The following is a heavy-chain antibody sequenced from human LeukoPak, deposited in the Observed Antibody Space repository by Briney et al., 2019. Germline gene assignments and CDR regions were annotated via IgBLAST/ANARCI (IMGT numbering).Heavy chain of an antibody. CDR3: ARDVCSGGTCYLDY. D-gene: IGHD2-15*01. CDR1: GDSMSNYY. Sequence: SETLSLTCSVSGDSMSNYYWTWIRQPPGKALESIGYISDRGSTYYSPSLKSRAAISADTSKNQISLKLTSVTAADTAVYYCARDVCSGGTCYLDYWGRGTLVSVSS. V-gene: IGHV4-59*01. CDR2: ISDRGST. J-gene: IGHJ4*02.